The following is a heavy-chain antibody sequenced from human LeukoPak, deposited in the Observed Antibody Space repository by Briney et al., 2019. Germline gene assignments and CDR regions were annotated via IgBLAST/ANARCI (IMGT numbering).Heavy chain of an antibody. V-gene: IGHV1-46*01. Sequence: ASVKVSCKASGYTFTSYYMHWVRQAPGQGLEWMGIINPSGGSTSYAQKFQGRVTVTRDTSTSTVYMELSSLRSEDTAVYYCARSALIVGATPHFDYWGQGTLVTVSS. CDR2: INPSGGST. D-gene: IGHD1-26*01. CDR1: GYTFTSYY. CDR3: ARSALIVGATPHFDY. J-gene: IGHJ4*02.